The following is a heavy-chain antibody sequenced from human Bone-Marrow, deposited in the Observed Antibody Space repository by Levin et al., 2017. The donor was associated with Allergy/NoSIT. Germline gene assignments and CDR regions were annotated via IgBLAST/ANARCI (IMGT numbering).Heavy chain of an antibody. CDR2: ISWNSGSI. D-gene: IGHD6-19*01. J-gene: IGHJ2*01. CDR1: GFTFDDYA. V-gene: IGHV3-9*01. CDR3: AKDIAVAGTLYWYFDL. Sequence: LSLTCAASGFTFDDYAMHWVRQAPGKGLEWVSGISWNSGSIGYADSVKGRFTISRDNAKNSLYLQMNSLRAEDTALYYCAKDIAVAGTLYWYFDLWGRGTLVTVSS.